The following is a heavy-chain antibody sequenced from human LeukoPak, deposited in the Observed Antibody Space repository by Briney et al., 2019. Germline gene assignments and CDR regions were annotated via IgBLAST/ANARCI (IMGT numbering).Heavy chain of an antibody. J-gene: IGHJ4*02. Sequence: SVKVSCKASGGTFSSYDISWVRQAPGQGLEWMGGIIPIIGTANYAQKLQGRVTITTDESTSTAYMELSSLRSEDTAVYYWARDPYVGKTGYFDYWGEGTLVTVSS. CDR3: ARDPYVGKTGYFDY. D-gene: IGHD4-23*01. V-gene: IGHV1-69*05. CDR2: IIPIIGTA. CDR1: GGTFSSYD.